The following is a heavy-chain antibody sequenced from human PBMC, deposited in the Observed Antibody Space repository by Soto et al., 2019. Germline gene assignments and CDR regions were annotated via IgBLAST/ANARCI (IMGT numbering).Heavy chain of an antibody. Sequence: EVQLVESGGGLVQPGRSLRLSCAASGFTFDDYAMHWVRQAPGKGLEWVSGISWNSGSIGYADSVKGRFTISRDNAKNSLYLQMNRLRAEDTALYYCAKDMAGYCSSTSCSEYYYGMDVWGQGTTVTVSS. J-gene: IGHJ6*02. CDR3: AKDMAGYCSSTSCSEYYYGMDV. D-gene: IGHD2-2*01. V-gene: IGHV3-9*01. CDR2: ISWNSGSI. CDR1: GFTFDDYA.